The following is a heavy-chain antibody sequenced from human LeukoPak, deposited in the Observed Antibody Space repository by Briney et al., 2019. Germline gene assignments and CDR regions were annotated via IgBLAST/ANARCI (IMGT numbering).Heavy chain of an antibody. CDR2: IYYSGST. CDR3: AREKRDYGGNPPYYYYYMDV. Sequence: PSETLSLTCTVSGGSISSYYWSWIRQPPGKGLEWIGYIYYSGSTNYNPSLKSRVTISVDTSKNQFSLKLSSVTAADTAVYYCAREKRDYGGNPPYYYYYMDVWAKGPRSPSP. V-gene: IGHV4-59*01. D-gene: IGHD4-23*01. J-gene: IGHJ6*03. CDR1: GGSISSYY.